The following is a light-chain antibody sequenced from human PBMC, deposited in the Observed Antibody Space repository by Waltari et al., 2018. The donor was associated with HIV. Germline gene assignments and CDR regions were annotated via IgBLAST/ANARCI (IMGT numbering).Light chain of an antibody. CDR3: QQYESSPFT. Sequence: EIVLTQSPGTLSLSPGERATLSCRASQSVSSSYLGWYQQKPGQAPRLLIYGASRRATGIPDRFSGSGSGTDFTLTISRLEPEDFALYYCQQYESSPFTFGQGTKLEIK. CDR1: QSVSSSY. V-gene: IGKV3-20*01. CDR2: GAS. J-gene: IGKJ2*01.